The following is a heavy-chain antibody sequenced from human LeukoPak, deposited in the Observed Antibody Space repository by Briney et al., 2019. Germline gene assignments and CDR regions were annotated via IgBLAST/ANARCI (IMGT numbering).Heavy chain of an antibody. CDR1: GFTFSSYA. CDR3: ARDATSDVWSRGDY. CDR2: ISYDGSNK. D-gene: IGHD1-26*01. J-gene: IGHJ4*02. V-gene: IGHV3-30-3*01. Sequence: GGSLRLSCAASGFTFSSYAMHWVRQAPGKGLERVAVISYDGSNKYYADSVKGRFTISRDNSKNTLYLQMNSLRAEDTAVYYCARDATSDVWSRGDYWGQGTLVTVSS.